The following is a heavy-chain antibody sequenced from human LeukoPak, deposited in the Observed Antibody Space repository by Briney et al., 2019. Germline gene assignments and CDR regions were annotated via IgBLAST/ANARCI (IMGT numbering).Heavy chain of an antibody. Sequence: PGGSLRLSCATSGLTFTNAWMSWFRQAPGKGLEWVGRIKSKTDGGTSDYAAPVQGGFTISRDDSKNTLYLQMNSLKIEDTAVYYCATDPGEWEPIWGQGTMVTVSS. CDR1: GLTFTNAW. CDR2: IKSKTDGGTS. J-gene: IGHJ3*02. D-gene: IGHD1-26*01. V-gene: IGHV3-15*01. CDR3: ATDPGEWEPI.